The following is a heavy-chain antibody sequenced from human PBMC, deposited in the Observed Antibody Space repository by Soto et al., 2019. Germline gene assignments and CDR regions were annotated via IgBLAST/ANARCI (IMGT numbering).Heavy chain of an antibody. V-gene: IGHV3-33*01. Sequence: QEQLVESGGGVVQPGRSLRLSCTASGFTFSSYGMHWVRQAPGKGLEWVALIWSDGSNRYYTDSVKGRFTISRDDSKNTLYLQMNSLRAEDTAVYYCAREHNSYRMDVWGQGTTVTVSS. J-gene: IGHJ6*02. CDR1: GFTFSSYG. CDR2: IWSDGSNR. CDR3: AREHNSYRMDV.